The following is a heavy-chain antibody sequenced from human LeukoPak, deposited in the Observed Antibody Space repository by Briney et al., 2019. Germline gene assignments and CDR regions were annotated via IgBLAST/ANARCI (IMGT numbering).Heavy chain of an antibody. Sequence: PSETLSLTCTVSGGSISSYYWSWIRQPPGKGLEWIGYIYYSGSTNYNPSLKSRVTISVDTSKNQFSLKLSSVTAADTAVYYCARVSPREWLFAPTRGLRGNWFDPWGQGTLVTVSS. CDR3: ARVSPREWLFAPTRGLRGNWFDP. CDR1: GGSISSYY. D-gene: IGHD3-3*01. V-gene: IGHV4-59*12. J-gene: IGHJ5*02. CDR2: IYYSGST.